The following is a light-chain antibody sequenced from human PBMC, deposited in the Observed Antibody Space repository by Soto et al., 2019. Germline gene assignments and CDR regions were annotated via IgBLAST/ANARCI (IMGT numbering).Light chain of an antibody. CDR2: DVS. Sequence: QSVLTQPASVSGYPGQSITIACTGTSSDVGGYNYVSWYQQHPGKAPKLMFYDVSNRPSGVSDRFSGSKSGNTASLTISGLQAEDEADYYCSSYTSSSTLVFGTGTKVTVL. V-gene: IGLV2-14*01. CDR3: SSYTSSSTLV. CDR1: SSDVGGYNY. J-gene: IGLJ1*01.